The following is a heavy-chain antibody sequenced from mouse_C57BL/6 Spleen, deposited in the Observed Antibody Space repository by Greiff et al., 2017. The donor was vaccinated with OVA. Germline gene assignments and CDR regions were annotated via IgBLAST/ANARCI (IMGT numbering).Heavy chain of an antibody. V-gene: IGHV14-4*01. CDR3: TKGYWDY. Sequence: VHVKQSGAELVRPGASVKLSCTASGFNIKDDYMHWVKQRPEQGLEWIGWIDPENGDTEYASKFQGKATITADTSSNTAYLQLSSLTSEDTAVYYCTKGYWDYWGQGTTLTVSS. D-gene: IGHD2-3*01. J-gene: IGHJ2*01. CDR1: GFNIKDDY. CDR2: IDPENGDT.